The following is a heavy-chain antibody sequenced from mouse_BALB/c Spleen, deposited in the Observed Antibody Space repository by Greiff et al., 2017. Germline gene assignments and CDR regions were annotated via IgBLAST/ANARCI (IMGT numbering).Heavy chain of an antibody. Sequence: EVQLQQSGAELVKPGASVKLSCTASGFNIKDTYMHWVKQRPEQGLEWIGRIDPANGNTKYDPKFQGKATITADTSSNTAYLQLSSLTSEDTAVYYCARITTVGDWYFDVWGAGTTVTVSS. V-gene: IGHV14-3*02. CDR2: IDPANGNT. CDR3: ARITTVGDWYFDV. J-gene: IGHJ1*01. CDR1: GFNIKDTY. D-gene: IGHD1-1*01.